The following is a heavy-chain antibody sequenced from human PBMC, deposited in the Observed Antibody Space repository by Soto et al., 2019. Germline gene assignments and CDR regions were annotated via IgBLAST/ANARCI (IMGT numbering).Heavy chain of an antibody. Sequence: QTLSLTCAISGYSVAGNRAAWNLIRQSPSRGLEWLGRTYYRSKWYNDYAVSVKSRITINPDTSKNQFSLQLSSLRSEDTAVYYCARDIKNAFFYGMAVWGQGTTVTVSS. CDR1: GYSVAGNRAA. CDR2: TYYRSKWYN. J-gene: IGHJ6*02. D-gene: IGHD2-2*01. CDR3: ARDIKNAFFYGMAV. V-gene: IGHV6-1*01.